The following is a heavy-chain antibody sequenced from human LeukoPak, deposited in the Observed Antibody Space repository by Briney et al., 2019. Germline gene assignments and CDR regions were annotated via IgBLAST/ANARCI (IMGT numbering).Heavy chain of an antibody. CDR2: ISKTGSIA. CDR3: ATESFHY. CDR1: GFNFSSFA. J-gene: IGHJ4*02. D-gene: IGHD3-10*01. Sequence: GGSLRLSCVVSGFNFSSFAMNWVRQAPGKGLEWVSIISKTGSIASRADSLKGRFTISRDNSKNTVYLLMNSLRAEDTALYYCATESFHYWGQGTLVAVYS. V-gene: IGHV3-23*01.